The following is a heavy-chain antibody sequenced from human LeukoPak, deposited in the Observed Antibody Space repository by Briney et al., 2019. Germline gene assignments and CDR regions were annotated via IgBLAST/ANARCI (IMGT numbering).Heavy chain of an antibody. J-gene: IGHJ4*02. CDR1: GFTVSSNY. D-gene: IGHD6-13*01. CDR2: IYSGGST. CDR3: ARGGGSTWYNY. V-gene: IGHV3-53*01. Sequence: GGSLRLSCAASGFTVSSNYMTWVRRAPGKGLEWVSVIYSGGSTYYADSVKGRFTISRDHSKNTLFLQMNSLRAEDTAVYFCARGGGSTWYNYWGQGTLVTVSS.